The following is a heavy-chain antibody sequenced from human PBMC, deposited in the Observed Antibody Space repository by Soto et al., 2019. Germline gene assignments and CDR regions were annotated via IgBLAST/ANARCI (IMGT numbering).Heavy chain of an antibody. CDR2: IIPLYGTT. J-gene: IGHJ5*01. CDR3: ARDAYCSGGSRPDGGFDS. D-gene: IGHD2-15*01. V-gene: IGHV1-69*06. CDR1: GDTFSSYA. Sequence: QVQMVQTGAEVKKTGSSVNVSCKTSGDTFSSYAISWVRQAPGQGLAGMGGIIPLYGTTYYAQHSQGRVTINADKSTSAVYLDLTSLRSEGTAVYFCARDAYCSGGSRPDGGFDSWGQGTLVTVSS.